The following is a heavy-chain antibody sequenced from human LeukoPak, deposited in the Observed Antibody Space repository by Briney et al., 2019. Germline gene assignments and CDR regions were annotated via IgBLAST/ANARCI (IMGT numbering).Heavy chain of an antibody. CDR3: ASGPLFCSSTSCYRPIPQREKDAFDI. J-gene: IGHJ3*02. CDR2: IYYSGST. V-gene: IGHV4-59*08. CDR1: GGSISSYY. D-gene: IGHD2-2*02. Sequence: SETLSLTCTVSGGSISSYYWSWIRQPPGKGLEWIGYIYYSGSTYYNPSLKSRVTITVDTSKNQFSLKLSSVTAADTAVYYCASGPLFCSSTSCYRPIPQREKDAFDIWGQGTMVTVSS.